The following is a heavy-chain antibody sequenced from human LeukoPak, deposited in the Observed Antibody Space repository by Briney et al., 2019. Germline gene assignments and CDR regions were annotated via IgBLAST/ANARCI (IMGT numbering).Heavy chain of an antibody. J-gene: IGHJ6*02. V-gene: IGHV3-15*01. D-gene: IGHD1-1*01. CDR2: IKSKNDGGTA. CDR3: TSYRGRMDD. CDR1: GFTFSNAW. Sequence: PGGSLRLSCAASGFTFSNAWMGWVRQAPGKGLEWVGRIKSKNDGGTADYAAPVKGRFTISRDDSKNTLCLQMNSLKTEDTAIYYCTSYRGRMDDWGQGTTVTVSS.